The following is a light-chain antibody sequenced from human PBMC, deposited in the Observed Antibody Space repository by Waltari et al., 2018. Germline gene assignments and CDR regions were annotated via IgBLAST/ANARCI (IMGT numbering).Light chain of an antibody. CDR3: CSYAGIDTFVL. CDR2: EGF. CDR1: TNDIGSYNL. Sequence: QSALTQPASVSGSPEQSITISCTGTTNDIGSYNLVPWYQRRPGKAPKLMIYEGFKRPSGVSNRFSGSKSGNTASLTISGLQAEDEADYYCCSYAGIDTFVLFGGGTKVTVL. V-gene: IGLV2-23*01. J-gene: IGLJ2*01.